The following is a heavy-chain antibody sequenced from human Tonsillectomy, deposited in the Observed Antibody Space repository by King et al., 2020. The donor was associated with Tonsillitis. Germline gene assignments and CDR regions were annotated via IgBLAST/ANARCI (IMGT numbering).Heavy chain of an antibody. CDR1: GGSISSYY. Sequence: VQLQESGPGLVKPSETLSLTCTVSGGSISSYYWSWIRQPPGKGLEWIGYIYYSGSTNYNPSLKSRVTLSVDTSKNQFSLKLSSVTAADTAVYYCARAGVGYYDSSGPLGMDVWGQGTTVTVSS. V-gene: IGHV4-59*01. CDR2: IYYSGST. CDR3: ARAGVGYYDSSGPLGMDV. J-gene: IGHJ6*02. D-gene: IGHD3-22*01.